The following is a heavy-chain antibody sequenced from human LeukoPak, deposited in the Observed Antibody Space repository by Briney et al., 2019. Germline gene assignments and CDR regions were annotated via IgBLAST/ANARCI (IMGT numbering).Heavy chain of an antibody. Sequence: SETLSLTCTVPGGSISSSSYYWGWIRQPPGKGLEWIGSIYYSGSTYYNPSLKSRVTISVDTSKNQFSLKLSSVTAADTAVYYCASFPYYYDSSGIDYWGQGTLVTVSS. CDR1: GGSISSSSYY. D-gene: IGHD3-22*01. CDR3: ASFPYYYDSSGIDY. J-gene: IGHJ4*02. CDR2: IYYSGST. V-gene: IGHV4-39*01.